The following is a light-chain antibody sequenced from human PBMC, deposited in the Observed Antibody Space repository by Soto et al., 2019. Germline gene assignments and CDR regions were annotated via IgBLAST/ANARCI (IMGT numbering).Light chain of an antibody. Sequence: DIQMTQSPSSLSASVGDRVSITCRATQSISTSLNWYQQKPGKAPNLLIYAASNLQSGVPSRFSGSGSGADFTLTSSSLQPEDFATYYCQQSYSTPGFGQGTKVEIK. CDR3: QQSYSTPG. J-gene: IGKJ1*01. V-gene: IGKV1-39*01. CDR2: AAS. CDR1: QSISTS.